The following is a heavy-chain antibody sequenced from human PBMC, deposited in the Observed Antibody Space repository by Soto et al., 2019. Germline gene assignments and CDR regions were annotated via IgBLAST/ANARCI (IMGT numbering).Heavy chain of an antibody. V-gene: IGHV3-23*01. CDR1: GFTFSSYA. J-gene: IGHJ6*02. D-gene: IGHD3-10*01. Sequence: EVQLLESGGGLVQPGGSLRLSCAASGFTFSSYALSWVRQAPGKGLEWVSTINGNGDTTYYAGSVRGRVTISRDNSKNTLYLQMNSLRAEDTAVYHGARAGVRSHGWLDVWGQGTTVTTS. CDR3: ARAGVRSHGWLDV. CDR2: INGNGDTT.